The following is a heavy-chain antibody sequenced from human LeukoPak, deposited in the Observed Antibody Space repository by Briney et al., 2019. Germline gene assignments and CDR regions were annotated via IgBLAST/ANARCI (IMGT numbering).Heavy chain of an antibody. J-gene: IGHJ4*02. CDR2: IDPSGGST. Sequence: GASVKVSCKASGYTFTTYYMHWVRQAPGQGLEWMGIIDPSGGSTSYAQKFQGRVTMTRDTSTSTVYMELSSLRSDDTAVYYCARERSGWFFSNWGQGTLVTVSS. CDR1: GYTFTTYY. CDR3: ARERSGWFFSN. D-gene: IGHD6-19*01. V-gene: IGHV1-46*01.